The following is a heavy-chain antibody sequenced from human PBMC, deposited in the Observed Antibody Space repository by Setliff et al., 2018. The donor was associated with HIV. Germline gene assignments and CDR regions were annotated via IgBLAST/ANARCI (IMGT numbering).Heavy chain of an antibody. Sequence: PGGSLRLSCAASGFIFSNAWMSWVRQAPGKGLEWVGRIKSKIDGGTTDSAPPVKGRFTISRDDSKNTLYLQMNSLKTEDTAVYYCTTDPGWGEQLLSNYYYYYMDVWGKGTTVTVSS. D-gene: IGHD2-2*01. CDR1: GFIFSNAW. V-gene: IGHV3-15*01. J-gene: IGHJ6*03. CDR2: IKSKIDGGTT. CDR3: TTDPGWGEQLLSNYYYYYMDV.